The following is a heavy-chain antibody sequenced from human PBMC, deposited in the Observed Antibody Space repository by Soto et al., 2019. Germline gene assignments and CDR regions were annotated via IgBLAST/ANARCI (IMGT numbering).Heavy chain of an antibody. CDR1: GFICTSYA. CDR3: AKNYQFDC. CDR2: INVGDAGT. J-gene: IGHJ4*02. V-gene: IGHV3-23*01. D-gene: IGHD2-2*01. Sequence: EVQLLESGGGLEQPGGSLRLSCAASGFICTSYAMSWVRQAPGKGLEWVSSINVGDAGTNYADSVKGRFTISRDNSKNTLYLKMNFLRADDTAIYYCAKNYQFDCWGQGSLVNVSS.